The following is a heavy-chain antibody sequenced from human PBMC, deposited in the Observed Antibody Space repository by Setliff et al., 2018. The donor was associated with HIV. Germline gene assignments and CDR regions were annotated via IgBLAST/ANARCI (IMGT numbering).Heavy chain of an antibody. CDR3: ARGSGSGYDPRGAFNF. CDR2: INQDGGQK. Sequence: GGSLRLSCADSGFTFSRYWMSWVRQAPGKGLEWVASINQDGGQKYYVDSVKGRFTISRDNAKNSLYLQMNSLRAEDTAVYYCARGSGSGYDPRGAFNFWGLGTLVTVSS. J-gene: IGHJ3*01. CDR1: GFTFSRYW. D-gene: IGHD5-12*01. V-gene: IGHV3-7*03.